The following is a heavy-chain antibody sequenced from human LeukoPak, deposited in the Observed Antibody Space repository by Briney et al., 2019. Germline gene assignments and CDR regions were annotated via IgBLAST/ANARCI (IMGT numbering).Heavy chain of an antibody. Sequence: SETLSLTCTVSGGSISSYYWSWIRQPPGKGLEWIGYIYYSGNTNYNPSLKSRVTISVDTSKNQFSLKLSSVTAADTAVYYCARLPGKYYYDSSGYYAEDAFDIWGQGTMVTVSS. CDR1: GGSISSYY. CDR2: IYYSGNT. V-gene: IGHV4-59*12. CDR3: ARLPGKYYYDSSGYYAEDAFDI. D-gene: IGHD3-22*01. J-gene: IGHJ3*02.